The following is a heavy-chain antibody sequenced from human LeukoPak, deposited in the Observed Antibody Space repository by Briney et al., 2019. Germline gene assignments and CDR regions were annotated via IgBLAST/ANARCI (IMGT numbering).Heavy chain of an antibody. Sequence: SGGSLRLSCAASGFTFSSYGMHWVRQAPGKGLEWVAVIWYDGSNKYYADSVKGRFTISRDNSTNTLYLQMNSLRAEDTAVYYCARDRGYYDSSGYSWYYYGMDVWGQGTTVTVSS. CDR1: GFTFSSYG. V-gene: IGHV3-33*01. CDR3: ARDRGYYDSSGYSWYYYGMDV. D-gene: IGHD3-22*01. J-gene: IGHJ6*02. CDR2: IWYDGSNK.